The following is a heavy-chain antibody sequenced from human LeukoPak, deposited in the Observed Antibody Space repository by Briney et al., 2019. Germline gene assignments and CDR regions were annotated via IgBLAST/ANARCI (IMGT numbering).Heavy chain of an antibody. CDR1: GVSVSDGNYY. D-gene: IGHD3-10*01. CDR3: ASTSNTWLGLPYFDS. Sequence: SETLSLTCTVSGVSVSDGNYYWSWIRQPPGKGLEWIGYMFYAESTKYNPSLNSRVTISVDRSKNQVSLNLTSVTAADTAVYYCASTSNTWLGLPYFDSWGQGTLVTVSA. CDR2: MFYAEST. J-gene: IGHJ4*02. V-gene: IGHV4-61*01.